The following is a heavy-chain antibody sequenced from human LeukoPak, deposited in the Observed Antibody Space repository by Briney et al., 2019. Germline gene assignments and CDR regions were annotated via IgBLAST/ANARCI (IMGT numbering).Heavy chain of an antibody. D-gene: IGHD6-19*01. J-gene: IGHJ4*02. CDR1: GFTFSSYA. CDR3: AKVRAVAGTIDY. Sequence: SLRLSWAACGFTFSSYARSWGRQAGGKGVERVSAIRGSVGITYSPPSVNGPFTISRHNSKNTLYLQMNSLRAEDTAVYYCAKVRAVAGTIDYWGQGTLVTVSS. V-gene: IGHV3-23*01. CDR2: IRGSVGIT.